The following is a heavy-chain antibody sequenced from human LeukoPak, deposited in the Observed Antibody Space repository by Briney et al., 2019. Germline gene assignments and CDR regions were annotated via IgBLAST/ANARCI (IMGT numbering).Heavy chain of an antibody. CDR3: ARFSVGATRGDFDY. Sequence: SQTLSLTCAVSGDSVSSNSAAWDWIRQSPSRGLEWLGRTYYRSKWYNDYAVSVKSRITINPDTSKNQFSLQLNSVTPEDTAVYHCARFSVGATRGDFDYWGQGTLVTVSS. J-gene: IGHJ4*02. D-gene: IGHD1-26*01. V-gene: IGHV6-1*01. CDR2: TYYRSKWYN. CDR1: GDSVSSNSAA.